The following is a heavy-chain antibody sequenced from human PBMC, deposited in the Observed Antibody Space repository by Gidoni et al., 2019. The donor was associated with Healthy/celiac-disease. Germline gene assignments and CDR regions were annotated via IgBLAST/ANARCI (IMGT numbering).Heavy chain of an antibody. Sequence: VKLVGSGGGWLQPGGSLRLSCAASGFTFSGYEMNWVRRATGKGLGSVLSIGSSGSNIYDADSVKVSFTISRDNAKHSLYLQMNSLRAEDTAVYYCASSYCSSTSCEGGDYWGQGTLVTVSS. V-gene: IGHV3-48*03. CDR2: IGSSGSNI. CDR1: GFTFSGYE. D-gene: IGHD2-2*01. J-gene: IGHJ4*02. CDR3: ASSYCSSTSCEGGDY.